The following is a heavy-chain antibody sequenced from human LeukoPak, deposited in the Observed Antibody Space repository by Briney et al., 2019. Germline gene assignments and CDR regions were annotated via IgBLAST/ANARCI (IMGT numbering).Heavy chain of an antibody. Sequence: PGVSLRLSCAASGFTFSRYAMSWVRQAPGKGREGVSAISGSGGSTYYADSVKGQFTISRDNSKNTLYLQMNSLRAEDTAVYYCAKDYQGRWLVYFDYWGQGTLVTVSS. V-gene: IGHV3-23*01. CDR3: AKDYQGRWLVYFDY. CDR1: GFTFSRYA. CDR2: ISGSGGST. D-gene: IGHD6-19*01. J-gene: IGHJ4*02.